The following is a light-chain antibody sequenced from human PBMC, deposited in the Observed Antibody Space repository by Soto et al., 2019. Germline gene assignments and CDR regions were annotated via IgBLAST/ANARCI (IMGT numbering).Light chain of an antibody. CDR1: QSVSSN. V-gene: IGKV3-15*01. Sequence: EIVMTQSPATLSVSLGERDTLYCRASQSVSSNLAWYQQKPGQAPRLLIYGASTRATGIPARFSGSGSGTEFTLTISSLQSEDFAVYYCQQYNNWPRTFGQGTKVDIK. CDR3: QQYNNWPRT. CDR2: GAS. J-gene: IGKJ1*01.